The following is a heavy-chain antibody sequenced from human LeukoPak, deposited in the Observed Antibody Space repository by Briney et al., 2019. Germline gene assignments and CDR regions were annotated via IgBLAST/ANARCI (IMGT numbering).Heavy chain of an antibody. CDR2: IYSGGST. V-gene: IGHV3-53*01. D-gene: IGHD3-16*01. CDR3: ARARLGDLYYFDY. J-gene: IGHJ4*02. Sequence: PGGSLRLSCAASGFTVSSNYMSWVRQAPGKGLEWVSVIYSGGSTYYADSVKGRFTISRDNSKNTLYLQMNGLRAEDTAVYYCARARLGDLYYFDYWGQGTLVTVSS. CDR1: GFTVSSNY.